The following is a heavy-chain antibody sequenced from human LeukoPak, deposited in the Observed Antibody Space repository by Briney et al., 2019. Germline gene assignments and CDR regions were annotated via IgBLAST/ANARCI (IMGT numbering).Heavy chain of an antibody. V-gene: IGHV4-39*01. Sequence: PSETLSLTCTVSGGSFSSSSYSWGWIRQPPGKGLEWIGSIYYSGSTYYNPSLKSRVTISVDTSKNQFSLKLSSVTAADTAVYYCARSDCSSTSRYAFDIWGQGTMVTVSS. CDR1: GGSFSSSSYS. CDR3: ARSDCSSTSRYAFDI. J-gene: IGHJ3*02. CDR2: IYYSGST. D-gene: IGHD2-2*01.